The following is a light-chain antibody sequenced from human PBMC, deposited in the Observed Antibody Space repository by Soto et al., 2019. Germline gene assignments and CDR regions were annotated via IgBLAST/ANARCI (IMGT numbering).Light chain of an antibody. J-gene: IGKJ4*01. CDR2: WAS. V-gene: IGKV4-1*01. CDR3: QQYYSNFLT. Sequence: DIVMTQSPDSLAVSLGERATINCKSSQSVLYSHNNKNCLAWYQQKPGQPPKLLIYWASTRESGVPDRFSGSGSGTDFTLTISSLQAEDVAVYYCQQYYSNFLTFGGGTKVEIK. CDR1: QSVLYSHNNKNC.